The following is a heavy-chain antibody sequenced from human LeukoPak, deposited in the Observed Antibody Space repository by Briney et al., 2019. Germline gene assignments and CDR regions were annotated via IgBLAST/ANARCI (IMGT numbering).Heavy chain of an antibody. Sequence: TGGSLRLSCAASGFTFSSYGMHWVRQAPGKGLEWVAVISYDGSNKYYADSVKGRSTISRDNSKNTLYLQMNSLRAEDTAVYYCAKDRYVSSEGWIDYWGQGTLVTVSS. D-gene: IGHD3-22*01. CDR2: ISYDGSNK. CDR3: AKDRYVSSEGWIDY. CDR1: GFTFSSYG. J-gene: IGHJ4*02. V-gene: IGHV3-30*18.